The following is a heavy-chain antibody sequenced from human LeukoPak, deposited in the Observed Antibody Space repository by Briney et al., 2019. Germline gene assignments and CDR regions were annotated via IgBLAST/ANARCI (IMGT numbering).Heavy chain of an antibody. D-gene: IGHD3-10*01. CDR2: IYFSGNT. Sequence: SETLSLTCTVSGGSISSYYWSWIREPPGKGLEWIGSIYFSGNTYYNPSLKSRVTISVDSSKNQFALNVSSVTAADTAVYYCARHQFYGSGSYYFDYWGQGTLVTVSS. CDR3: ARHQFYGSGSYYFDY. J-gene: IGHJ4*02. V-gene: IGHV4-59*05. CDR1: GGSISSYY.